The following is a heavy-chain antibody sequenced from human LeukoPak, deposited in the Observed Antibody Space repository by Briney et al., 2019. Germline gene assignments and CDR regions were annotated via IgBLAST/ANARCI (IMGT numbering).Heavy chain of an antibody. V-gene: IGHV3-21*01. J-gene: IGHJ4*02. D-gene: IGHD3-22*01. CDR3: ARERGHHYDSSGYLDY. Sequence: GGSLRLSCAASGFTFSSYSMNWVRQAPGKGLEWVSSISSSSSYIYYADSVKGRFTISRDNAKNSLYLQMNSLRAEDTAVYYCARERGHHYDSSGYLDYWGQGTLVTVSS. CDR1: GFTFSSYS. CDR2: ISSSSSYI.